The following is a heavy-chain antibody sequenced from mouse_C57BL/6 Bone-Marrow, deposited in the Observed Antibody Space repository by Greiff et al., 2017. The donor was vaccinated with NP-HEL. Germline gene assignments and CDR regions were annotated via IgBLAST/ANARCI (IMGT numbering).Heavy chain of an antibody. CDR3: ARRDTTVVAGRGFAY. V-gene: IGHV1-9*01. CDR1: GYTFTGYW. CDR2: ILPGSGST. Sequence: QVQLKQSGAELMKPGASVKLSCKATGYTFTGYWIAWVKQRPGHGLEWIGEILPGSGSTNYNEKFKGKATFTADTSSNTAYMQLSSLTTEDSAIYYCARRDTTVVAGRGFAYWGQGTLVTVSA. D-gene: IGHD1-1*01. J-gene: IGHJ3*01.